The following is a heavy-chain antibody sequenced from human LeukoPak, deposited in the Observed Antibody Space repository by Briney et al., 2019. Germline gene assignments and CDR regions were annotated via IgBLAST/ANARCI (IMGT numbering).Heavy chain of an antibody. V-gene: IGHV4-39*01. Sequence: SETLSLTCTVSGGSISSSTYYWGWTRQPPGKGLEWIGSIYYSGSTYYNPSLKSRVTISVDTSKNQFSLKLTSVTDADTAVYYCARHKFDSPPYYFDYWGQGTLVTVSS. CDR2: IYYSGST. CDR3: ARHKFDSPPYYFDY. J-gene: IGHJ4*02. CDR1: GGSISSSTYY. D-gene: IGHD3-9*01.